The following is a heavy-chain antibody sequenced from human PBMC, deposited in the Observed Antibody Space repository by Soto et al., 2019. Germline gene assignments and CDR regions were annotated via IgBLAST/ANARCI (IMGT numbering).Heavy chain of an antibody. CDR3: ARDYYDSSGLYYFDY. V-gene: IGHV1-2*02. J-gene: IGHJ4*02. D-gene: IGHD3-22*01. CDR1: GYTFTGYY. CDR2: INPNSGGT. Sequence: GASVKVSCKASGYTFTGYYMHWVRQAPGQGLEWMGWINPNSGGTNYAQKFQGRVTMTRDTSISTAYMELRSLRSDDTAVYYCARDYYDSSGLYYFDYWGQGTLVTVSS.